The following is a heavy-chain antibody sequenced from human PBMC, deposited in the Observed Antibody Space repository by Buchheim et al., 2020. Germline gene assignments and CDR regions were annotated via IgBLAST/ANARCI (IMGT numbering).Heavy chain of an antibody. V-gene: IGHV4-34*01. D-gene: IGHD3-22*01. CDR3: ARARGYYVTSAFDI. J-gene: IGHJ3*02. CDR1: GGSFSGYY. Sequence: QVQLQQWGAGLLKPSETLSLTCAVYGGSFSGYYWSWIRQPPGKGLEWIGEINHSGSTNYNPSLKSRVTISVDTSKNPFSLKLSSVTAADTAVYYCARARGYYVTSAFDIWGQGT. CDR2: INHSGST.